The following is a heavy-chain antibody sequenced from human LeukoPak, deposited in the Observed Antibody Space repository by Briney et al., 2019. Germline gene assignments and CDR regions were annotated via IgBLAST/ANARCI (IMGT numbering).Heavy chain of an antibody. CDR1: GGSISSSSYY. CDR3: ARDSKAPPGDYDSSGYTGAFDI. D-gene: IGHD3-22*01. J-gene: IGHJ3*02. Sequence: SETLSLTCTVSGGSISSSSYYWGWIRQPPGKGLEWIGSIYLSGSTYYNPSLKSRVTISVDTSKNQFSLKLSSVTAADTAVDYCARDSKAPPGDYDSSGYTGAFDIWGQGTMVTVSS. CDR2: IYLSGST. V-gene: IGHV4-39*07.